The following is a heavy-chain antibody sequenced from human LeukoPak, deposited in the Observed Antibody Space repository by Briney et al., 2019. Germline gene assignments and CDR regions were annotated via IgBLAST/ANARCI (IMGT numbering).Heavy chain of an antibody. CDR2: IAGSDGFT. J-gene: IGHJ4*02. CDR1: GFPFSSYA. CDR3: VRSLDY. Sequence: GGSLRLSCAASGFPFSSYAMNWVRQAPGKGLEWVSVIAGSDGFTQYADSVKGRFTISRDNSKNTVYLQMNRLRVEDTALYYCVRSLDYWGQGTLVAVSS. V-gene: IGHV3-23*01.